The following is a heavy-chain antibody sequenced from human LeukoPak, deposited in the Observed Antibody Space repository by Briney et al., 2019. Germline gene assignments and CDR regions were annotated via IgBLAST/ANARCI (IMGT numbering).Heavy chain of an antibody. CDR2: IAGSDGFT. J-gene: IGHJ4*02. CDR1: GFPFSSYA. CDR3: VRSLDY. Sequence: GGSLRLSCAASGFPFSSYAMNWVRQAPGKGLEWVSVIAGSDGFTQYADSVKGRFTISRDNSKNTVYLQMNRLRVEDTALYYCVRSLDYWGQGTLVAVSS. V-gene: IGHV3-23*01.